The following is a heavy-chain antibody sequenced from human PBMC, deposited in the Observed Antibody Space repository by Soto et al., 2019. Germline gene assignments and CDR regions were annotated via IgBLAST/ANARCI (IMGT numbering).Heavy chain of an antibody. J-gene: IGHJ6*02. Sequence: GGSLRLSCAASGFTFSSYWMHWVRQAPGKGLVWVSRINSDGSSTSYADSVKGRFTISRDNAKNTLYLQMNSLRAEDTAVYYCASDQRGSRGYGTLYYYYGMDIWGQGTTVTVS. V-gene: IGHV3-74*01. CDR3: ASDQRGSRGYGTLYYYYGMDI. CDR1: GFTFSSYW. D-gene: IGHD3-22*01. CDR2: INSDGSST.